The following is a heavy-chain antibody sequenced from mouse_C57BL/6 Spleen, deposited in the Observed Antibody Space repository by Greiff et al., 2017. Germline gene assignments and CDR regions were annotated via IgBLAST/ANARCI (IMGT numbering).Heavy chain of an antibody. CDR1: GFTFSDYG. Sequence: EVMLVASGGGLVKPGGSLKLSCAASGFTFSDYGMHWVRQAPEKGLEWVAYISSGSSTIYYADTVKGRFTISSDNAKNTLFLQMTSLRSEDTAMYYCARHGYDGEGYFDYWGQGTTLTVSS. J-gene: IGHJ2*01. CDR3: ARHGYDGEGYFDY. D-gene: IGHD2-2*01. CDR2: ISSGSSTI. V-gene: IGHV5-17*01.